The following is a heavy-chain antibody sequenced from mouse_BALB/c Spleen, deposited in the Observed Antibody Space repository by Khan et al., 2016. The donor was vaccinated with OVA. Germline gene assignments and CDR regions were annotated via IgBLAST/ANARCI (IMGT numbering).Heavy chain of an antibody. Sequence: EVELVQSGPGLVKPSQSLSLTCTVSGYSITSDYVRNLIRQPPGNKLELMGFIRSSGSTNYNPTFKSRTSITRDTSSNQSFLQLNCLTSEDTTTYYCARDGYYCTKTMDNWGQGTTVTVSS. V-gene: IGHV3-2*02. J-gene: IGHJ4*01. CDR3: ARDGYYCTKTMDN. D-gene: IGHD2-3*01. CDR1: GYSITSDYV. CDR2: IRSSGST.